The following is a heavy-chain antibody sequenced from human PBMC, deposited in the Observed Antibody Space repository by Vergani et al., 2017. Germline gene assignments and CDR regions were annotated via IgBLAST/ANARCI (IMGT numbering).Heavy chain of an antibody. V-gene: IGHV5-51*01. CDR1: GYSFTSYW. D-gene: IGHD6-13*01. J-gene: IGHJ4*02. CDR3: ARMNIAGTVLFDY. Sequence: EVQLVQSGAEVKTPGEPLKISCKGSGYSFTSYWIGWVRQSPGKGLEWMGIIYPGDSDTRYSPSFQGQVTILADKSISTAYLQWSSLEAAETAMYYCARMNIAGTVLFDYWGQGTLVTVSS. CDR2: IYPGDSDT.